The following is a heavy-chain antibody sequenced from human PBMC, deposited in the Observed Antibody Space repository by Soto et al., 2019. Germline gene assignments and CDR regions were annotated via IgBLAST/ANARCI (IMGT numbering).Heavy chain of an antibody. CDR3: EIGYSSSFDY. D-gene: IGHD6-6*01. CDR1: GGSFSGYY. Sequence: SETLSLTCAVYGGSFSGYYWSWIRQPPGKGLEWIGEINHSGSTNYNPSLKSRVTISVDTSKNQFSLKLSSVTAADKAVYYCEIGYSSSFDYWGQGTLVTVSS. J-gene: IGHJ4*02. CDR2: INHSGST. V-gene: IGHV4-34*01.